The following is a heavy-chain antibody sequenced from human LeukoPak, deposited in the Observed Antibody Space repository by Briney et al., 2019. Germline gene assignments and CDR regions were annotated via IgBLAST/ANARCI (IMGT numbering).Heavy chain of an antibody. V-gene: IGHV3-74*01. CDR3: AREVYSSGWSSFDY. Sequence: GGSLRLSCAASGFTFSSYDMHWVRQAPGKGLVWVSRISDGTSTSYADSVKGRFTISRDNAENTLYLQMTSLRAEDTAVYYCAREVYSSGWSSFDYWGQGALVTVSS. D-gene: IGHD6-19*01. CDR2: ISDGTST. CDR1: GFTFSSYD. J-gene: IGHJ4*02.